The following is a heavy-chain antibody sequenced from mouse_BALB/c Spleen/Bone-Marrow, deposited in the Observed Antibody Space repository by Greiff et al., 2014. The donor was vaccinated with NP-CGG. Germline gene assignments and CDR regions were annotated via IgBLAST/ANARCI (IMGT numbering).Heavy chain of an antibody. CDR2: ISTYYGDA. Sequence: VQLQQSGAELVRPGVSVKISCKGSGYTFTDYAVHWVKQSHAKSLEWIGVISTYYGDATYNQKFKGKATMNVDKSSSMAYMELDRLTSEDSAIYYCARDFDYWGQGTTLTVSS. J-gene: IGHJ2*01. CDR3: ARDFDY. CDR1: GYTFTDYA. V-gene: IGHV1S137*01.